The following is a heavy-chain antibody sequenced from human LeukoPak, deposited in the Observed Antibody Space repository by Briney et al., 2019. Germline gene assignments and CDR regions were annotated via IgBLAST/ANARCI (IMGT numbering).Heavy chain of an antibody. J-gene: IGHJ4*02. CDR1: GFTFSSYA. CDR2: ISGSGGST. Sequence: GGSLRLSCAASGFTFSSYAMSWVRQAPGKGLEWVSAISGSGGSTYCADSVKGRFTISRDNSKNTLYLQMNNLRAEDTAVYYCAKAAQRIIVLMVYANDYWGQGTLVTVSS. D-gene: IGHD2-8*01. CDR3: AKAAQRIIVLMVYANDY. V-gene: IGHV3-23*01.